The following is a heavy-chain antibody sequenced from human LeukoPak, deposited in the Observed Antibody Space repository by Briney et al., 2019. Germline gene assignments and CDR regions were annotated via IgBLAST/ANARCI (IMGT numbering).Heavy chain of an antibody. CDR2: ISSSSSYI. J-gene: IGHJ4*02. D-gene: IGHD3-22*01. Sequence: GGSLRLSCAASGFTFSSYSMDWVRQAPGKGLEWVSSISSSSSYIYYADSVKGRFTISRDNAKNSLYQQMNSLRAEDTAVYYCARASWGYYDSSGYPFDYWGQGTLVTASS. CDR3: ARASWGYYDSSGYPFDY. CDR1: GFTFSSYS. V-gene: IGHV3-21*01.